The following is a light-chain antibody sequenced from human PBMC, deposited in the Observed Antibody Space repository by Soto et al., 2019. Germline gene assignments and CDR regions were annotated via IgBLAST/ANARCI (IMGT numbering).Light chain of an antibody. Sequence: EIVLTKSPGTLSLSPGEIATLSCRASQSVSSNYLAWYQQKPGQAPRVLIYGTSIRASGVTERFSGGGSGTDFTLPITRLEPEDFAVYYCQQYGSSLFTFGPGTKVYFK. CDR2: GTS. J-gene: IGKJ3*01. CDR1: QSVSSNY. V-gene: IGKV3-20*01. CDR3: QQYGSSLFT.